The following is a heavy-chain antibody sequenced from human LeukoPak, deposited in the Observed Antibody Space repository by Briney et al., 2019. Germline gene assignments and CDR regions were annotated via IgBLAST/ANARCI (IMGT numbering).Heavy chain of an antibody. CDR3: AREGSVSGVDY. V-gene: IGHV3-48*01. CDR2: ISSSSSTI. D-gene: IGHD3-10*01. Sequence: PGGSLRLSCAASGFTFSSYSMNWVRQAPGKGLEWVSYISSSSSTIYYADSVKGRFTISRDNAKNSLYLQMNSLRAEDTAVYYCAREGSVSGVDYWGQGTLVTVSS. J-gene: IGHJ4*02. CDR1: GFTFSSYS.